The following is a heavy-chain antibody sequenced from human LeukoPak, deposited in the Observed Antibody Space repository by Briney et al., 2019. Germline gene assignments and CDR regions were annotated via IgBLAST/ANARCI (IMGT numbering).Heavy chain of an antibody. V-gene: IGHV3-48*01. CDR2: ISSSSSTI. Sequence: GGSLRLSCAASGFTFSSYSMNWVRQAPGKGLEWVSYISSSSSTIYYADSVKGRFTISRDNAKNSLSLQMNSLRAEDTAVYYCARDFTIFGVVINWFDPWGQGTLVTVSS. CDR3: ARDFTIFGVVINWFDP. J-gene: IGHJ5*02. D-gene: IGHD3-3*01. CDR1: GFTFSSYS.